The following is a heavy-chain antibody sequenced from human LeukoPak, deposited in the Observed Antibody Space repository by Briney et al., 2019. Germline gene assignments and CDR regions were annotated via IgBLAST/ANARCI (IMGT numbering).Heavy chain of an antibody. J-gene: IGHJ5*02. Sequence: PSETLSLTCAVYGGSFSGYYWSWIRQPPGKGLEWIGEINHSGSTNYNPSLKSRVTISVDTSKNQISLKLSSVTAADTAVYYCARTRITMVRGINWFDPWGQGTLVTVSS. CDR1: GGSFSGYY. V-gene: IGHV4-34*01. CDR2: INHSGST. D-gene: IGHD3-10*01. CDR3: ARTRITMVRGINWFDP.